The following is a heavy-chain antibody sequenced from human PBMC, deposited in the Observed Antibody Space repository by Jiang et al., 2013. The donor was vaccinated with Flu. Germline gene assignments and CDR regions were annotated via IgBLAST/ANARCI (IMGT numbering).Heavy chain of an antibody. J-gene: IGHJ4*02. CDR2: IWHDGSNR. D-gene: IGHD3-9*01. V-gene: IGHV3-30*02. CDR1: GFSFSYYG. Sequence: GVVQPWGSLRLSCAASGFSFSYYGMYWVRQAPGKGLEWVASIWHDGSNRYYADSVKGRFTISRDNSKNTLYVQMNSLRAEDTAVYYCATLRGSSYDTYLMDYWGQGTLVSVSS. CDR3: ATLRGSSYDTYLMDY.